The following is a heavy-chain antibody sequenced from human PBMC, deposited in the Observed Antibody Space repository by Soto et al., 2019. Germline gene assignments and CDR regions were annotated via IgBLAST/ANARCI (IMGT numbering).Heavy chain of an antibody. CDR3: ARERYYDFWSGYPGDYYYGMDV. D-gene: IGHD3-3*01. J-gene: IGHJ6*02. CDR1: GVTFSSYW. Sequence: GGSLRLSCAASGVTFSSYWMHWVRQAPGKGLVWVSRINSDGSSTSYADSVKGRFTISRDNAKNTLYLQMNSLRAEDTAVYYCARERYYDFWSGYPGDYYYGMDVWGQGTTVTVSS. CDR2: INSDGSST. V-gene: IGHV3-74*01.